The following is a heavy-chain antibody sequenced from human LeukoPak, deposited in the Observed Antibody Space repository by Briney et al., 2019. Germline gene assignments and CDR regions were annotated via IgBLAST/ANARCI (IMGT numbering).Heavy chain of an antibody. CDR3: ARVTSLTGTIFDS. CDR2: ISSSGSTI. V-gene: IGHV3-48*02. D-gene: IGHD1-7*01. J-gene: IGHJ4*02. Sequence: GGSLRLSCAASGFTFSSYSMKWVRQAPGKGLEWVSYISSSGSTIYYADSVKGRFTISRDNAENSLFLQMNSLRDEDTAVYYCARVTSLTGTIFDSWGQGTLVTVSS. CDR1: GFTFSSYS.